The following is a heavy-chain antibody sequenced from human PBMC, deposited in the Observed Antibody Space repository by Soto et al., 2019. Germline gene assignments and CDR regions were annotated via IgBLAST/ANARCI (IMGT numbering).Heavy chain of an antibody. CDR2: INPDGGRT. Sequence: ASVKVSCKASGYTFTRYYIHGVGQSPLQGPEGMGRINPDGGRTTYAQNFNGRVTMTRDTSASTVYMELSSLKFEDTAMYYCARGAYSSSSFPPFDPWGQGTLVTVSS. CDR1: GYTFTRYY. D-gene: IGHD6-6*01. CDR3: ARGAYSSSSFPPFDP. J-gene: IGHJ5*02. V-gene: IGHV1-46*01.